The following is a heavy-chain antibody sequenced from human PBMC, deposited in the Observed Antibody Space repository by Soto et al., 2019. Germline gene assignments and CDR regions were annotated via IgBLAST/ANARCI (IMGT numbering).Heavy chain of an antibody. Sequence: PGGSLRLSCAASGFTFSSYAMHWVRQAPGKGLEWVAVISYDGSNKYYADSVKGRFTISRDNSKNTLYLQMNSLRAEDTAVYYCARDALRAPVQYDILTGYLNGYWGQGT. V-gene: IGHV3-30-3*01. CDR2: ISYDGSNK. CDR1: GFTFSSYA. J-gene: IGHJ4*02. CDR3: ARDALRAPVQYDILTGYLNGY. D-gene: IGHD3-9*01.